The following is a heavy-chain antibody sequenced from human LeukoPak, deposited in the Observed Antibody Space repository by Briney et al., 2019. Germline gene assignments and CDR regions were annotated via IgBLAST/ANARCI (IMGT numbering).Heavy chain of an antibody. V-gene: IGHV4-34*01. Sequence: SETLSLTCAVYGGSFSGYYWRWIRQPPGKGLEWIGEINHSGSTNYNPSLKSRFTISVDTSKNQFSLKLSSVTAADTAVYYCARGRGRWVTTGWFDPWGQGTLVTVSS. CDR1: GGSFSGYY. CDR2: INHSGST. D-gene: IGHD4-17*01. J-gene: IGHJ5*02. CDR3: ARGRGRWVTTGWFDP.